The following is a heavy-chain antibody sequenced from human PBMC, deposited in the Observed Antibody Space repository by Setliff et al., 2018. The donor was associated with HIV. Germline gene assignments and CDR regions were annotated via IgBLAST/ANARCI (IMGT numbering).Heavy chain of an antibody. V-gene: IGHV4-61*01. CDR1: GGSVSSGSYY. CDR3: ARVSSTYWYSIFRNYYYHMDV. CDR2: IYYSGST. J-gene: IGHJ6*03. Sequence: SATLSLTCTVSGGSVSSGSYYWSWIRQPPGKGLEWIGYIYYSGSTKHNPSLKSRVIMSVDTSKNQFSLKLSSVTAADTAVYYCARVSSTYWYSIFRNYYYHMDVWGKGTTVTVSS. D-gene: IGHD2-8*02.